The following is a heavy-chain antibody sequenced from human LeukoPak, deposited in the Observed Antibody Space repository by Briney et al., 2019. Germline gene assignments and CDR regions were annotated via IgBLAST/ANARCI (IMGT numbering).Heavy chain of an antibody. CDR2: IYYSGST. D-gene: IGHD3-22*01. J-gene: IGHJ4*02. V-gene: IGHV4-39*01. CDR3: ARPHPDYYDSSGYLFDY. Sequence: SETLSLTCTVSGGSISSSSYYWGWIRQPPGKGLEWIGSIYYSGSTYYNPSLKSRVTISVDTSKNQFSLELSSVTAADTAVYYCARPHPDYYDSSGYLFDYWGQGTLVTVSS. CDR1: GGSISSSSYY.